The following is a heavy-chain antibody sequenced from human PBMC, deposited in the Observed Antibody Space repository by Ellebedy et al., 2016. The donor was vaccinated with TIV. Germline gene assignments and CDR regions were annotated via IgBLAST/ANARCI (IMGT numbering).Heavy chain of an antibody. D-gene: IGHD3-22*01. J-gene: IGHJ3*02. V-gene: IGHV1-46*03. CDR3: ARHDSSGYDAFDI. CDR1: GYTFTSYY. Sequence: ASVKVSCKASGYTFTSYYMHWVRQAPGQGLEWMGIINPSGGSTSYAQKFQGRVTMTRDTSTSTVYMELSSLRSEETAVYYCARHDSSGYDAFDIWGQGTIVNVS. CDR2: INPSGGST.